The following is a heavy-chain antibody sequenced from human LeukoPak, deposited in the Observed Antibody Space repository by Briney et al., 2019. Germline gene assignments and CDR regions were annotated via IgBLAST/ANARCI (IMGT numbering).Heavy chain of an antibody. Sequence: GGSLRLSCAASGFTFSSYAMSWVRQAPGKGLEWVSAISGSGGSTYYADSVKGRFTISRDNSKNTLYLQMYSLRAEDTAVYYCARLLVATGPFDYWGQGTLVTVSS. V-gene: IGHV3-23*01. J-gene: IGHJ4*02. CDR2: ISGSGGST. CDR1: GFTFSSYA. CDR3: ARLLVATGPFDY. D-gene: IGHD2-21*02.